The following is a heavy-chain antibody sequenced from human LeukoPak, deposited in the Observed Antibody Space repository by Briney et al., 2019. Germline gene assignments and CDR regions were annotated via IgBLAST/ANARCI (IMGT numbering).Heavy chain of an antibody. CDR1: GGTFSSYA. V-gene: IGHV1-69*06. J-gene: IGHJ4*02. CDR3: ARVGNCSGGSCYSRTYYFDY. Sequence: ASVKVSCNASGGTFSSYAISWVRQAPGQGLEWMGGIIPIFGTANYAQKFQGRVTITADKSTSTAYMELSSLRSEDTAVYYCARVGNCSGGSCYSRTYYFDYWGQGTLVTVSS. D-gene: IGHD2-15*01. CDR2: IIPIFGTA.